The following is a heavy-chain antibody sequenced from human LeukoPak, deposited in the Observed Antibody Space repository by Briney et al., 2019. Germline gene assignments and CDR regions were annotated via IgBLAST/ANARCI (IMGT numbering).Heavy chain of an antibody. V-gene: IGHV3-30*02. J-gene: IGHJ4*02. CDR1: GFTFSSYG. CDR3: ARQGWLQLNFLDY. CDR2: IRYDGSNK. Sequence: GGSLRLSCAASGFTFSSYGMHWVRQAPGKGLERVAFIRYDGSNKYYADSVKGRFTISRDNAKNSLYLQMNSLRAEDTAVYYCARQGWLQLNFLDYWGQGALVTVSS. D-gene: IGHD5-24*01.